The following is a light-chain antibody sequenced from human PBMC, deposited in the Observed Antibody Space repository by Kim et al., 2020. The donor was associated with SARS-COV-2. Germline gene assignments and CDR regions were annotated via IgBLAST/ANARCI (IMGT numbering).Light chain of an antibody. CDR3: QQYGSSSYT. V-gene: IGKV3-20*01. CDR2: GAS. J-gene: IGKJ2*01. CDR1: QSVSSSY. Sequence: LSPGERATLSCSASQSVSSSYLAWYQQKPGQAPRLLIYGASSRATGIPDRFSSSGSGTDFTLTISRLEPEDFAVYYCQQYGSSSYTFGQGTKLEI.